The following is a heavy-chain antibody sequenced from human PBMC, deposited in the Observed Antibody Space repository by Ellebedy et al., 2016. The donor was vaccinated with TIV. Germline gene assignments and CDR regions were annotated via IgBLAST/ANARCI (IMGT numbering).Heavy chain of an antibody. D-gene: IGHD6-6*01. CDR2: IYYSGST. CDR3: AGTSSIAARPMDY. CDR1: GGSISSSSYY. Sequence: GSLRLSXTVSGGSISSSSYYWGWIRQPPGKGLEWIGSIYYSGSTYYNPSLKSRVTISVDTSKNQFSLKLSSVTAADTAVYYCAGTSSIAARPMDYWGQGTLVTVSS. J-gene: IGHJ4*02. V-gene: IGHV4-39*01.